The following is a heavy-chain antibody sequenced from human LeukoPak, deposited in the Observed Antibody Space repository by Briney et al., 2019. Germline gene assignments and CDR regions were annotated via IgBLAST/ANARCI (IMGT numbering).Heavy chain of an antibody. CDR2: VSGSGAIA. D-gene: IGHD1-26*01. Sequence: PGGSLRLSCAASGFTVSRNYMSWVRQGPGKGLEWVSAVSGSGAIAYYTDSVKGRFTISRDNSKNTLYLQMSSLTAKDTAVYYCAKDRSIGTYYTFDSWGQGTLVTVSS. CDR3: AKDRSIGTYYTFDS. CDR1: GFTVSRNY. V-gene: IGHV3-23*01. J-gene: IGHJ4*02.